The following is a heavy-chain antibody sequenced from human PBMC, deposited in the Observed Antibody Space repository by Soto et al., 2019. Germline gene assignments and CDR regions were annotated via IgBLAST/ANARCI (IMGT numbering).Heavy chain of an antibody. V-gene: IGHV3-23*01. D-gene: IGHD2-2*01. J-gene: IGHJ6*02. CDR3: AKGSVVGADYSYGMDV. Sequence: GGSLRLSCAASGFSFSISPMHWARQAPGKGLEWVSAVSGSGGSVYYADSVRGRFTISRDNSKNTLYLQVNSLRAEDTAIYYCAKGSVVGADYSYGMDVWGQGTTVTVSS. CDR1: GFSFSISP. CDR2: VSGSGGSV.